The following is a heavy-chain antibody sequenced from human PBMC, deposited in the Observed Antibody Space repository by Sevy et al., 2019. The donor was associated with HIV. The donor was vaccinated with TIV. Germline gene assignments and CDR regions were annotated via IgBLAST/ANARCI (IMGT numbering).Heavy chain of an antibody. CDR3: ARDGHYMDV. Sequence: GGSLRLSCAVSGFTFNTYWMSWVRQAPGKGLEWVANINQDGSEKYYVDSVKGRFTISRDNPKNSLYLKMNSLRAEDTAVYYCARDGHYMDVWGKGTTVTVSS. J-gene: IGHJ6*03. CDR2: INQDGSEK. V-gene: IGHV3-7*03. CDR1: GFTFNTYW.